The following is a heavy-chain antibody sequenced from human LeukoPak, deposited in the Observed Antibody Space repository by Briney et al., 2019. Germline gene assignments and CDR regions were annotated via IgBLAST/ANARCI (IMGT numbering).Heavy chain of an antibody. V-gene: IGHV3-30*18. D-gene: IGHD2-21*02. Sequence: GGSLRLSCAASGFTFSSYGMHWVRQAPGKGLERVAVISYDGSNKYYADSVKGRFTISRDNSKNTLYLQMNSLRAEDTAVYYCAKAPRVVTARAFDYWGQGTLVTVSS. CDR1: GFTFSSYG. CDR2: ISYDGSNK. CDR3: AKAPRVVTARAFDY. J-gene: IGHJ4*02.